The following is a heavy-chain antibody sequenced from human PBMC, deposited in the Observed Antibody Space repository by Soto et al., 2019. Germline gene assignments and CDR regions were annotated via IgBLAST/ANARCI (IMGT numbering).Heavy chain of an antibody. CDR1: GFDFTNYA. CDR2: ISGSGDRA. D-gene: IGHD1-26*01. J-gene: IGHJ5*02. V-gene: IGHV3-23*01. Sequence: PGGSLRLACAASGFDFTNYAMSWVRQAPGKGLEWVSGISGSGDRAFYADSVKGRFTISRDNSKKTLYLQMNSLRAEDTAVYYCAKDRRISGSYPAFDLWAQGILVTVSS. CDR3: AKDRRISGSYPAFDL.